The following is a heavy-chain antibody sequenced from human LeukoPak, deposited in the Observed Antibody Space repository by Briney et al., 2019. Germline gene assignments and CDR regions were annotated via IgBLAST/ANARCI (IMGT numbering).Heavy chain of an antibody. D-gene: IGHD2-21*02. CDR1: GFTFSNYA. J-gene: IGHJ4*02. CDR2: ISGSGDNT. V-gene: IGHV3-23*01. Sequence: GGSLRLSCAASGFTFSNYAMTWVRQAPGKGLEWVSAISGSGDNTYYADSVKGRFTVSRDNSKNTLYVQMKSLRAEDTAVYYCAKDFVVVPGNVNYFDYWGQGTLVTVSS. CDR3: AKDFVVVPGNVNYFDY.